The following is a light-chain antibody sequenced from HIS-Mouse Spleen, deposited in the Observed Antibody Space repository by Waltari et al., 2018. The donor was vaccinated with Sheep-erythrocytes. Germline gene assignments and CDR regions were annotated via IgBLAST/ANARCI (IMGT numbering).Light chain of an antibody. J-gene: IGLJ3*02. V-gene: IGLV2-23*01. CDR1: RSAVGSYTL. Sequence: QSALTQPASVSGSPGQSITIPCTGTRSAVGSYTLVSWYQQHPGKAPKLMIYEGSKRPSGVSNRFSGSKSGNTASLTISGLQAEDEADYYCCSYAGSSTPWVFGGGTKLTVL. CDR2: EGS. CDR3: CSYAGSSTPWV.